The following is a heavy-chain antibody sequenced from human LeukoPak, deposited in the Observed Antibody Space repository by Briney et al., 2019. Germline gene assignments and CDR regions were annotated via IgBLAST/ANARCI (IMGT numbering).Heavy chain of an antibody. CDR1: GYTFTGYY. CDR3: SRDLLMYYSGSGEST. Sequence: ASVTVSCKASGYTFTGYYIHWVRQAPGQGPEWMGWINPHSGATNYAQKFQGRVTMTRDTSISTAFMELSSLRSDDTAIYYCSRDLLMYYSGSGESTWGQGTQVTVSS. V-gene: IGHV1-2*02. CDR2: INPHSGAT. D-gene: IGHD3-10*01. J-gene: IGHJ5*02.